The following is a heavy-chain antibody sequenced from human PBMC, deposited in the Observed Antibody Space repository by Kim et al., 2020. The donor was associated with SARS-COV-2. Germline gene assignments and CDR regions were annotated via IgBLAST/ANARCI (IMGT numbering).Heavy chain of an antibody. CDR2: IKQDGSQK. CDR3: AGGRGAEY. Sequence: GGSLRLSCAASGFTFSNYWMTWVRQGPEKGLEWVANIKQDGSQKYYVDSVKGRFTVSRDNAKNSVYLQMNSLRAEDTAVYYCAGGRGAEYWGQGTLGTVS. CDR1: GFTFSNYW. J-gene: IGHJ1*01. V-gene: IGHV3-7*03. D-gene: IGHD3-10*01.